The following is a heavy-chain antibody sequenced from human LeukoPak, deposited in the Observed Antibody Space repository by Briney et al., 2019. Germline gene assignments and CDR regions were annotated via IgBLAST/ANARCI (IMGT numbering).Heavy chain of an antibody. CDR1: GYTFTGYY. CDR3: ARGSDGSGNLFDY. V-gene: IGHV1-2*02. D-gene: IGHD3-10*01. CDR2: INPDSGGT. Sequence: ASVKVSCKASGYTFTGYYMHWVRQAPGQGLEWMGWINPDSGGTNNAQEFQGRVTMTRDTSISTAYMELSRLRSDDTAVYYCARGSDGSGNLFDYWGQGALVTVSS. J-gene: IGHJ4*02.